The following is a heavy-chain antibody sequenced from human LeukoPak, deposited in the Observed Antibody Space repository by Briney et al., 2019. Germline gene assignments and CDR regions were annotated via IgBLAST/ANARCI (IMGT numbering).Heavy chain of an antibody. J-gene: IGHJ4*02. Sequence: GGSLRLSCAASGFTFSSYEMNWVRQAPGKGLEWVSAISGSGGSKYYADSVKGRFTISRDNAKNTLYLQMNSLRAEDTAVYYCSRRAGGYSHPYAYWGQGILVTVSS. CDR1: GFTFSSYE. CDR2: ISGSGGSK. V-gene: IGHV3-23*01. CDR3: SRRAGGYSHPYAY. D-gene: IGHD4-23*01.